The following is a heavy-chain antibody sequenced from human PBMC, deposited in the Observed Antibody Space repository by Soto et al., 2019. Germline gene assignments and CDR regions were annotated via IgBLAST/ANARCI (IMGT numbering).Heavy chain of an antibody. Sequence: QVHLVESGGGVVQPGRSLRLSCAASGFTFSNYAMHWVRQAPGKGLEWVAVISYDGSDKYNANSVKGRFTISRDNSKNTLYLQMNSLRAEDTAVYYCARDTGPNGYNYYYFGMDVWGQGTTATVSS. CDR2: ISYDGSDK. CDR1: GFTFSNYA. J-gene: IGHJ6*02. V-gene: IGHV3-30-3*01. D-gene: IGHD5-18*01. CDR3: ARDTGPNGYNYYYFGMDV.